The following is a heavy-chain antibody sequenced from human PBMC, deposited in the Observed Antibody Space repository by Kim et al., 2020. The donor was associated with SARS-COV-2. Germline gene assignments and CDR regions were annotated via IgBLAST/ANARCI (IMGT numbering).Heavy chain of an antibody. CDR2: ISGSGGST. CDR3: AKEAGWAWFGEPQGPDY. Sequence: GGSLRLSCAASGFTFSSYAMSWVRQAPGKGLEWVSAISGSGGSTYYADSVKGRFTISRDNSKNTLYLQMNSLRAEDTAVYYCAKEAGWAWFGEPQGPDYWGQGTLVTVSS. CDR1: GFTFSSYA. J-gene: IGHJ4*02. V-gene: IGHV3-23*01. D-gene: IGHD3-10*01.